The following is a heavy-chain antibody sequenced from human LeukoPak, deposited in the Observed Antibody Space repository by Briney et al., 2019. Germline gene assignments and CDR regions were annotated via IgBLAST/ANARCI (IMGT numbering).Heavy chain of an antibody. J-gene: IGHJ4*02. CDR3: ARDSQNYDFWSGHHDY. CDR1: GFTFSSYA. Sequence: GRSLRLSCAASGFTFSSYAMHWVRQAPGKGLEWVAVISYDGSNKYYADSVKGRFTISRDNSKNTLYLQMNSLRAEDTAVYYCARDSQNYDFWSGHHDYWGQGTLVTVSS. V-gene: IGHV3-30-3*01. D-gene: IGHD3-3*01. CDR2: ISYDGSNK.